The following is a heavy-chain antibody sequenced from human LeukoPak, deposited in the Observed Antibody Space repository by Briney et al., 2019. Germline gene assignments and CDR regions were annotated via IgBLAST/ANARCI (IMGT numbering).Heavy chain of an antibody. J-gene: IGHJ6*02. CDR2: IYRDVGT. CDR3: GRDPGHPNGVGV. D-gene: IGHD3-10*01. Sequence: PGGSLRLSCAASGFTVSRDYMSWVRQAPGGGLEWVSTIYRDVGTYYADSVKGRFTISRDDSKNTVYLQLNSVTPEDTAVYYCGRDPGHPNGVGVWGHGTTVTISS. CDR1: GFTVSRDY. V-gene: IGHV3-66*02.